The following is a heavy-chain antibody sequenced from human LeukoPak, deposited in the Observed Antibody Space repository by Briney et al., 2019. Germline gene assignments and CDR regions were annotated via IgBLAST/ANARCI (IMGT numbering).Heavy chain of an antibody. Sequence: GASVKVSCKTSGGSFSSYAISWVRQAPGQGLEWMGGIIPIFGTANYAQKFQGRVTITADESTSTAYMELSSLRSEDTAVYYCARMGGSSWYTAVDYWGQGTLVTVSS. CDR1: GGSFSSYA. CDR2: IIPIFGTA. J-gene: IGHJ4*02. V-gene: IGHV1-69*13. D-gene: IGHD6-13*01. CDR3: ARMGGSSWYTAVDY.